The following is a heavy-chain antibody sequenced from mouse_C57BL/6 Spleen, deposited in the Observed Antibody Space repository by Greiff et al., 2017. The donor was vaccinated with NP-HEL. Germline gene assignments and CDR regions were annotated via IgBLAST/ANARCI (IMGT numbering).Heavy chain of an antibody. D-gene: IGHD2-5*01. J-gene: IGHJ4*01. V-gene: IGHV1-50*01. CDR3: ARRGSNLYYAMDY. CDR2: IEPSDSYT. CDR1: GYTFTSYW. Sequence: QVQLQQPGAELVKPGASVKLSCKASGYTFTSYWMQWVKQRPGQGLEWIGEIEPSDSYTNYNQKFTGKATLTVDTASSTADMQLSSLTSEDSAVYYCARRGSNLYYAMDYWGQGTSVTVSS.